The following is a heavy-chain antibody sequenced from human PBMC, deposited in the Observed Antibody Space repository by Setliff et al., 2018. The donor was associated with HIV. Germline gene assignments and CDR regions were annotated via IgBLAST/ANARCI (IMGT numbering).Heavy chain of an antibody. CDR1: GFIFSSYW. Sequence: GESLKISCVGSGFIFSSYWISWVRQAPGKGLEWVANVNQDGSEKYYVDSVKGRFTISRDNAKNSLYLQMNSLRAEDTAMYFCARDSGTTMGATGPGYWGQGTLVTVSS. V-gene: IGHV3-7*01. D-gene: IGHD1-26*01. CDR2: VNQDGSEK. J-gene: IGHJ4*02. CDR3: ARDSGTTMGATGPGY.